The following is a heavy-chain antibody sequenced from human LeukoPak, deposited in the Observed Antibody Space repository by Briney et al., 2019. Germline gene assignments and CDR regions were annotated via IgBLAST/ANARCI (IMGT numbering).Heavy chain of an antibody. V-gene: IGHV4-59*01. D-gene: IGHD5-18*01. CDR1: GGSISSYY. CDR3: ARGTDTAKARGIDY. Sequence: SETLSLTCTVSGGSISSYYWSWIRQPPGKGLEWIGYIYYSGSTNYNPSLKSRVTISVDTSKNQFSLKLSSVTAADTAVYYCARGTDTAKARGIDYWGQGTLVTVSS. CDR2: IYYSGST. J-gene: IGHJ4*02.